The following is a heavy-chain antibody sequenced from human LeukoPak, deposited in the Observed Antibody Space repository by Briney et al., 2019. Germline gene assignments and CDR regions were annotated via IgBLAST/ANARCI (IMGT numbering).Heavy chain of an antibody. V-gene: IGHV4-59*01. Sequence: SETLSLTCTVSGGSLSSYYWSWIRQPPGKGLEWIGYIYYSGRTNYSPSLKSRVTISVDTSKNQFSLRLSSVTAADTAVYYCARGQKYRSGYTVTELGSGYFDYWGQGTLVTVSS. D-gene: IGHD5-18*01. CDR3: ARGQKYRSGYTVTELGSGYFDY. CDR1: GGSLSSYY. CDR2: IYYSGRT. J-gene: IGHJ4*02.